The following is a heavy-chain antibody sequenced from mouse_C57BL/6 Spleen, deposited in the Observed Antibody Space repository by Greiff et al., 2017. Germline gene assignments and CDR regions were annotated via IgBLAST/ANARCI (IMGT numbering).Heavy chain of an antibody. Sequence: EVQLQQSGPELVKPGASVKISCKASGYTFTDYYMNWVKQSHGKSLEWIGDINPNNGGTSYNQKFKGKATLTVDKSSSTAYMELRSLTSEDSAVXYCARIYYDYEGYFDVWGTGTTVTVSS. V-gene: IGHV1-26*01. CDR3: ARIYYDYEGYFDV. D-gene: IGHD2-4*01. CDR1: GYTFTDYY. J-gene: IGHJ1*03. CDR2: INPNNGGT.